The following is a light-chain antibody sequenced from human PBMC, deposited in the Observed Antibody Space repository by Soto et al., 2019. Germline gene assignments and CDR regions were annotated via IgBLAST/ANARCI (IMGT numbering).Light chain of an antibody. CDR3: SSYAGSTNFVV. CDR1: NSDVGGYNY. Sequence: QSVLTQPPSASGSPGQSVTISCTGTNSDVGGYNYVSWYQQHPGKAPKLMIYELSKRPSGVPDRFSGSKSGNTASLTVPGLQAEDEADYYCSSYAGSTNFVVFGGGTKLTVL. V-gene: IGLV2-8*01. J-gene: IGLJ2*01. CDR2: ELS.